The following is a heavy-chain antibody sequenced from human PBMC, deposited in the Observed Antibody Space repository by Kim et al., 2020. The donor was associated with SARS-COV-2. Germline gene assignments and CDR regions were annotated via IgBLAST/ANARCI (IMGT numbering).Heavy chain of an antibody. D-gene: IGHD6-13*01. CDR1: GFTFSSYS. Sequence: GGSLRLSCAASGFTFSSYSMNWVRQAPGKGLEWVSSISSSSSYIYYADSVKGRFTISRDNAKNSLYLQMNSLRAEDTAVYYCASDTGYRRSWTAGGGYYFDYWGKETLVTVLS. V-gene: IGHV3-21*01. J-gene: IGHJ4*02. CDR3: ASDTGYRRSWTAGGGYYFDY. CDR2: ISSSSSYI.